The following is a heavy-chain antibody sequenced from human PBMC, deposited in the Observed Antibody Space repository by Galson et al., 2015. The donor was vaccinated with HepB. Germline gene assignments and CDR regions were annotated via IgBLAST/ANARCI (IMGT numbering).Heavy chain of an antibody. CDR2: ISTDSSTI. Sequence: SLRLSCAASGFTFSSYTMNWVRQAPGKGLEWLSYISTDSSTIYYADSVKGRFTISRDNSKNTLYLQMTSLRAEDTAVYYCTKGTINNVYYFDYWGQGTLVTVAS. CDR1: GFTFSSYT. CDR3: TKGTINNVYYFDY. V-gene: IGHV3-48*01. J-gene: IGHJ4*02. D-gene: IGHD4/OR15-4a*01.